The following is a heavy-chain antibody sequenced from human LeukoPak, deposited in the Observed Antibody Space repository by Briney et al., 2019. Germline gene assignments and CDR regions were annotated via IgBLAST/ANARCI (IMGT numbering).Heavy chain of an antibody. CDR2: INHSGSN. Sequence: SETLSLTCAVYGGSFSGYYWRWVGQPPGKGLEWIGEINHSGSNNYNPSLKSRVTISVDTSKNQFSLRLTSVTAADTAVYYCARVEDCSGGSCYRNYFDYWGQGTLVTVSS. CDR1: GGSFSGYY. D-gene: IGHD2-15*01. J-gene: IGHJ4*02. V-gene: IGHV4-34*01. CDR3: ARVEDCSGGSCYRNYFDY.